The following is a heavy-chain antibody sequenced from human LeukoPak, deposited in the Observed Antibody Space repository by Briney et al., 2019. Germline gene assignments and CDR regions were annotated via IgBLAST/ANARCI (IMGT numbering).Heavy chain of an antibody. V-gene: IGHV3-23*01. CDR3: AKGGTTGTKGEFDY. D-gene: IGHD1-1*01. CDR2: ISGSGGST. Sequence: GGSLRLSCAASGFTFSSYAMSWVRQAPGKGLERVSGISGSGGSTYYADSVKGRFTISRDNSKNTLYLQMNSLRAEDTAVYYCAKGGTTGTKGEFDYWGQGTLVTVSS. CDR1: GFTFSSYA. J-gene: IGHJ4*02.